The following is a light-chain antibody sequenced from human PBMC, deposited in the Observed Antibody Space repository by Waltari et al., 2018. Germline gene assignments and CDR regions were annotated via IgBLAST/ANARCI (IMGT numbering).Light chain of an antibody. CDR2: DAD. Sequence: QAVVTQEPSLTVFPGGTVTLTCGSSTGAVSRDHYPYWFQQKPGRAPKTLIYDADNRHYGTPARFSGSLLGGKAALTLSGAQPEDEAEYYCSLSYTGGRRDVLFGGGTKLTVL. CDR3: SLSYTGGRRDVL. V-gene: IGLV7-46*01. CDR1: TGAVSRDHY. J-gene: IGLJ2*01.